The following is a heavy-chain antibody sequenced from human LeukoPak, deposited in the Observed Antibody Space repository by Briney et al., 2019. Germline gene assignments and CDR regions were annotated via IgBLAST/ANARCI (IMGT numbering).Heavy chain of an antibody. V-gene: IGHV3-30*04. CDR2: ISNDGSNK. Sequence: PGGSLRLSCAASGFTFSNYAMHWVRQAPGKGPQWVVVISNDGSNKYYADSVKGRFTISRDNSKNTLYLQMNSLRAEDTAVYYCARDRSSNYDFWSGYYTRTDYGMDVWGQGTTVTVSS. J-gene: IGHJ6*02. D-gene: IGHD3-3*01. CDR3: ARDRSSNYDFWSGYYTRTDYGMDV. CDR1: GFTFSNYA.